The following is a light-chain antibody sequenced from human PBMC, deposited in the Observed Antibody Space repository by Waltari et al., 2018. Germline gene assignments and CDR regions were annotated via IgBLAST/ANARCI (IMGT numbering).Light chain of an antibody. CDR1: QSVSSSH. Sequence: EIVLTQSPGTLSLSPGERATLSCRATQSVSSSHLAWYQQKPGQAPRLLISGASSRATGIPDRFSASGSGTDFTLTISRLEPEDFGVYYCQQYGSSPLTFGGGTKVEIK. J-gene: IGKJ4*01. CDR3: QQYGSSPLT. CDR2: GAS. V-gene: IGKV3-20*01.